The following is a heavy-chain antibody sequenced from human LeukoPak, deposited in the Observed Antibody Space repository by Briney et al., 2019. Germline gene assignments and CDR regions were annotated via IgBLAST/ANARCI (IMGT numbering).Heavy chain of an antibody. CDR2: ISYDGSNK. CDR3: ARALTIVRGMGAAYGMDV. V-gene: IGHV3-30*04. CDR1: GFTFSSYA. J-gene: IGHJ6*02. Sequence: PGRSLRLSCAASGFTFSSYAMHWVRQAPGKGLEWVAVISYDGSNKYYADSVKGRFTTSRDNSKNTLYLQMNSLRAEATAVYYCARALTIVRGMGAAYGMDVWGQGTTVTVSS. D-gene: IGHD3-10*01.